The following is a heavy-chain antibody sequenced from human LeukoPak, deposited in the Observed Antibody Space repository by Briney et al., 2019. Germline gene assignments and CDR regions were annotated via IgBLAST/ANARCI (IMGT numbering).Heavy chain of an antibody. D-gene: IGHD6-6*01. CDR2: ISSSSSYI. V-gene: IGHV3-21*01. CDR3: ARADEYSSSPDY. J-gene: IGHJ4*02. CDR1: GFTFSSYS. Sequence: GGSLRLSCAASGFTFSSYSMNWVRQAPGKGLEWVSSISSSSSYIYYADSMKGRFTISRDNAKNSLYLQMNSLRAEDTAVYYCARADEYSSSPDYWGQGTLVTVSS.